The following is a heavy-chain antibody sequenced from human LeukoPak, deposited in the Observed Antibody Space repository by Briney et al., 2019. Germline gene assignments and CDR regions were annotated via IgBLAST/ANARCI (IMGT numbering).Heavy chain of an antibody. CDR3: ARHFSYSSGIDAFDI. CDR2: IFPGDSDT. D-gene: IGHD6-19*01. CDR1: GYSFTSYW. Sequence: GESLKISCKGSGYSFTSYWIGWVRQMPGKGREWMGIIFPGDSDTSYSPSFQGQVTISADKSISTAYLQWSSLKASDTAIYYCARHFSYSSGIDAFDIWGQGTMVTVSS. J-gene: IGHJ3*02. V-gene: IGHV5-51*01.